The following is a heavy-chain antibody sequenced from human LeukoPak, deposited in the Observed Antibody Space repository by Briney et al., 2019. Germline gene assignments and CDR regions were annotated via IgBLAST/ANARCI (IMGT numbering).Heavy chain of an antibody. J-gene: IGHJ4*02. V-gene: IGHV3-48*01. CDR2: ISSRSTTI. Sequence: GGSLRLSCAVSGFIFDIYNMHWVRQVPGKGLEWVSYISSRSTTIHYADSVKGRFTISRDDAKNSLYLQMNSLRAEDTAVYYCAREFNDYDSSRLSSEGLDYWGQGTLVTVSS. D-gene: IGHD3-22*01. CDR3: AREFNDYDSSRLSSEGLDY. CDR1: GFIFDIYN.